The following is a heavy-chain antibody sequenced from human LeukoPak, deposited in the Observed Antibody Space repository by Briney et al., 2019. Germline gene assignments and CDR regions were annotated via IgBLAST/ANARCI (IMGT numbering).Heavy chain of an antibody. CDR2: VFRLQTVRT. D-gene: IGHD2-8*01. V-gene: IGHV4-38-2*02. J-gene: IGHJ4*02. CDR3: ARVLHAPYLIDS. CDR1: DSSITSTHY. Sequence: KPSETLSLTCTVSDSSITSTHYWAWFRQPPGKGLEWIATVFRLQTVRTFNNPSLGSRVTMSLDPSHNQFSLNLTSVTAADTALYFCARVLHAPYLIDSWGQGTLVTVSS.